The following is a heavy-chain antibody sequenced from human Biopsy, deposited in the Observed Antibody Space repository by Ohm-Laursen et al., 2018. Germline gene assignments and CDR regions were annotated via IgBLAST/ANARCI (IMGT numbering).Heavy chain of an antibody. V-gene: IGHV1-69*13. J-gene: IGHJ4*02. CDR3: AKDALGGGSYRFFY. CDR2: IIPIFGTA. Sequence: ASVKVSCKVSGGTFTNYAISWVRQASGQGLEWMGGIIPIFGTANYAQKFQGRVTITADESTSTAYMELSSLRSDDTAVYYCAKDALGGGSYRFFYWGQGSLVTVSS. CDR1: GGTFTNYA. D-gene: IGHD1-26*01.